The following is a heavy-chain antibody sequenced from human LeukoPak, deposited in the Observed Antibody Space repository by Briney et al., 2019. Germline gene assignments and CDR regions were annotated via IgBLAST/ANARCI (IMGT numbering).Heavy chain of an antibody. J-gene: IGHJ4*02. D-gene: IGHD1-26*01. V-gene: IGHV1-46*01. Sequence: ASVKVSCKASGYTFTSNYIHWVRQAPGQGLEWMGMIYPRDGSTSYAQKFQGRVTVTRDTSTSTVHMELRSLRSDDTAVYYCARDLDQYSGRFGGFGHDFWGQGALVTVSS. CDR1: GYTFTSNY. CDR3: ARDLDQYSGRFGGFGHDF. CDR2: IYPRDGST.